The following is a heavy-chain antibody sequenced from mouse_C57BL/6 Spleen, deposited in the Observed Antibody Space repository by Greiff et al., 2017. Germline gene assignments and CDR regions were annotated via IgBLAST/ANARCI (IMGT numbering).Heavy chain of an antibody. CDR2: VWRGGST. D-gene: IGHD3-3*01. J-gene: IGHJ2*01. CDR1: GFSFTSYG. CDR3: AENEGGTRSFDY. Sequence: QVQLQQSGPGLVQPSQCLTITCTASGFSFTSYGVHWVRQSPGKGLEWLGVVWRGGSTDNNAAYVSRLCITKDNSKSEDFFRTNRLQADDAAIYCCAENEGGTRSFDYWGQGTTLTVSS. V-gene: IGHV2-5*01.